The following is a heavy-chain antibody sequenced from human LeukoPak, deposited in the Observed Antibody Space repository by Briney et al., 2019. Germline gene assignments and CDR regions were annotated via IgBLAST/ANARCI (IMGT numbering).Heavy chain of an antibody. CDR3: AKVPTVTTLAYIDY. J-gene: IGHJ4*02. CDR1: GFTFSSYA. Sequence: GGSLRLSCAASGFTFSSYAMIWVRQAPGKGLEWVSAITGSGATTYSADSVRGRFTISRDNSKNTLYMQMNTLRAEDTAVYYCAKVPTVTTLAYIDYWGQGTLVTVSS. CDR2: ITGSGATT. D-gene: IGHD4-17*01. V-gene: IGHV3-23*01.